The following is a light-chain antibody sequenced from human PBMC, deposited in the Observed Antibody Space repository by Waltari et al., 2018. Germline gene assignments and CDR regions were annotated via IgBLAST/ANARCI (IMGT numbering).Light chain of an antibody. CDR1: QSVSIY. CDR3: QQSHSSPYT. V-gene: IGKV1-39*01. CDR2: AAS. J-gene: IGKJ2*01. Sequence: DIQMTQSPSSLSASVGDRVPITCRASQSVSIYLNWYQQKPGKAPKLLIYAASSLQSGVPSRFSGSGSGTDFTLTISSLQPEDFATYNCQQSHSSPYTFGQGTRLEIK.